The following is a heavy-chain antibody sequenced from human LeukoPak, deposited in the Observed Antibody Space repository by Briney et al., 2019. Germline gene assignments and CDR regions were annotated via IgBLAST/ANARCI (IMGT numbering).Heavy chain of an antibody. J-gene: IGHJ4*02. CDR2: ISSDGANA. CDR1: GFTFSTYW. V-gene: IGHV3-74*01. CDR3: ADPAAAMVP. D-gene: IGHD5-18*01. Sequence: GGSLRLSCAASGFTFSTYWMHWVRQVPGKGLVWVSRISSDGANANYADSVKGRFTISRGNAKNTLYLQMNSLRAEDTAVYYCADPAAAMVPWGQGTLVTVSS.